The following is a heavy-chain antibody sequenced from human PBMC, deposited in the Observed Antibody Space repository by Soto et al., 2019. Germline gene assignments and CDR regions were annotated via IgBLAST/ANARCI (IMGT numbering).Heavy chain of an antibody. Sequence: PSQTLPLTCAISGDSVSTTSGAWNWIRKSPSRGLEWLGRTYYRSKWYFQYAASVKSRITINPDTSKNQISLQLNSVTPEDTALYYCVRDGCSPTTCYGGRMNAFDIWGQGTVVTVSS. V-gene: IGHV6-1*01. CDR2: TYYRSKWYF. D-gene: IGHD2-2*01. CDR3: VRDGCSPTTCYGGRMNAFDI. CDR1: GDSVSTTSGA. J-gene: IGHJ3*02.